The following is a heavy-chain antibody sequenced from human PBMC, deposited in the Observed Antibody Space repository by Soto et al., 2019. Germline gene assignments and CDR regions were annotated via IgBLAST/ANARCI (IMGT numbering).Heavy chain of an antibody. CDR2: IYPSDSTT. CDR1: GYSFTNYW. Sequence: XESLKLSCQCSGYSFTNYWIALVRQMPGKGLEYMGIIYPSDSTTRYSPSFQGQVTISADKSISTAYLQWNSLKASDTAMYYCARHGFYGDYSSNYFDPWGQGTLVTVPS. D-gene: IGHD4-17*01. J-gene: IGHJ5*02. CDR3: ARHGFYGDYSSNYFDP. V-gene: IGHV5-51*01.